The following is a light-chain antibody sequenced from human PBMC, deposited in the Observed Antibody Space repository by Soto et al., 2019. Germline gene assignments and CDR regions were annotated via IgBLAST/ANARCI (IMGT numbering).Light chain of an antibody. CDR2: DAS. Sequence: AIQLTQSPSSLSASVGDRVTITCRASQGISNALAWYQQKTGKAPKLLIYDASSLESGVPSRFSGSGSGTDFTLTISSLQPEDFATYYCHQFNNYQITFGQGTRLEI. V-gene: IGKV1D-13*01. CDR3: HQFNNYQIT. J-gene: IGKJ5*01. CDR1: QGISNA.